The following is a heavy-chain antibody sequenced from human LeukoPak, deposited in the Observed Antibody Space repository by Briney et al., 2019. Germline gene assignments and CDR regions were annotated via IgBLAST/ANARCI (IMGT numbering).Heavy chain of an antibody. J-gene: IGHJ4*02. CDR1: GFTFSSYW. D-gene: IGHD4-23*01. CDR3: ARDDGNSGQAIDY. CDR2: IRVDGIST. V-gene: IGHV3-74*01. Sequence: RGSLRLSCTASGFTFSSYWMHWVRQAPGKGLVWVSRIRVDGISTNYADSVKGRFTISRDNAKNTLYLQMNSLRAEDTAVYYCARDDGNSGQAIDYWGQGTLVTVSS.